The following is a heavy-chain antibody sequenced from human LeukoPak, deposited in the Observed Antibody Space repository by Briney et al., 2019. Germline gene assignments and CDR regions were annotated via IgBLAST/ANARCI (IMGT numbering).Heavy chain of an antibody. D-gene: IGHD1-7*01. V-gene: IGHV3-21*01. CDR1: AFTFNTYS. J-gene: IGHJ3*02. CDR3: ARAALNLDPHGAFDI. Sequence: GGSLRLSCAASAFTFNTYSMSWVRQAPGKGLEWVAFISSRSTYIYYADSVKGRFTVSRDNAKNSLYLQMNSLRAEDTAVYYCARAALNLDPHGAFDIWGQGTMVTASS. CDR2: ISSRSTYI.